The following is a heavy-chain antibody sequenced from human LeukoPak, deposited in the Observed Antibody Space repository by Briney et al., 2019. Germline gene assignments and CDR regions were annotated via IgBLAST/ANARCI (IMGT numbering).Heavy chain of an antibody. CDR3: AKDRRALYSIAAAGTFDY. CDR1: GFTFSSYG. J-gene: IGHJ4*02. V-gene: IGHV3-30*18. D-gene: IGHD6-13*01. Sequence: TGGSLRLSCAASGFTFSSYGMHWVRQAPGKGLEWVAVISYDGSNKYYADSVKGRLTISRDNSKNTLYLQMNSLRAEDTAVYYCAKDRRALYSIAAAGTFDYWGQGTLVTVSS. CDR2: ISYDGSNK.